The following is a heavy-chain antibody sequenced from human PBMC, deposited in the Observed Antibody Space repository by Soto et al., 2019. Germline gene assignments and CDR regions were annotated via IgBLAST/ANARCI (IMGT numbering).Heavy chain of an antibody. CDR2: IIPIFGTA. V-gene: IGHV1-69*13. CDR1: GGTFSSYA. Sequence: SVKVSCKASGGTFSSYAISWVRQAPGQGLEWMGGIIPIFGTANYAQKFQGRVTITADESTSTAYMELSSLRSEDTAVYYCARDQHYYDSSGYYPAIWGQGTLVTVSS. CDR3: ARDQHYYDSSGYYPAI. D-gene: IGHD3-22*01. J-gene: IGHJ4*02.